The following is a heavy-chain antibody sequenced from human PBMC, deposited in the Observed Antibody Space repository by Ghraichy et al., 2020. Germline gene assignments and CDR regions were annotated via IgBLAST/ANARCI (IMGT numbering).Heavy chain of an antibody. CDR1: GYTFTSYG. CDR2: ISAYNGNT. Sequence: ASVKVSCKASGYTFTSYGISWVRQAPGQGLEWMGWISAYNGNTNYAQKLQGRVTMTTDTSTSTAYMELRSLRSDDTAVYYCARDGNLRWELPPDYYYYGMDVWGQGTTVTVSS. J-gene: IGHJ6*02. D-gene: IGHD1-26*01. V-gene: IGHV1-18*04. CDR3: ARDGNLRWELPPDYYYYGMDV.